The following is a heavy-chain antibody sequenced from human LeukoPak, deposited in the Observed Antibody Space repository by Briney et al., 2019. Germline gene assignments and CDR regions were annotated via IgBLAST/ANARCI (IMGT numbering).Heavy chain of an antibody. CDR2: INWDGGST. CDR3: AKGDVDSPMNFYH. V-gene: IGHV3-43*01. CDR1: GFIFDDFT. Sequence: GGSLRLSCAASGFIFDDFTIHWVRRAPGKGLEWVSLINWDGGSTYYADSVKGRFTISRDNSKNSLYLQMDSLTTEDTAFYYCAKGDVDSPMNFYHWGQGTLVTVSS. D-gene: IGHD5-12*01. J-gene: IGHJ4*02.